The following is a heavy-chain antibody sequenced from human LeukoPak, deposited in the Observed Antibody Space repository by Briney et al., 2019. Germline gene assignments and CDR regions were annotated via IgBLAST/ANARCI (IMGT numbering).Heavy chain of an antibody. J-gene: IGHJ4*02. Sequence: PGGSLRLSCAASGFTFSSYSMNWVRQAPGKGLEWVSSISSSSSYIYYADSVKGRFTISRDNAKNSLYLQMNSLRAEDTAVYYCARVKEPGNYPFRPPDYWGQGTLVTVSS. V-gene: IGHV3-21*01. CDR3: ARVKEPGNYPFRPPDY. CDR1: GFTFSSYS. D-gene: IGHD1-7*01. CDR2: ISSSSSYI.